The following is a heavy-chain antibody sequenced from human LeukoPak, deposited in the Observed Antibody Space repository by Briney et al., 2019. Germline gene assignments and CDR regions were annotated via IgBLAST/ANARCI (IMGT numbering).Heavy chain of an antibody. CDR1: GGSFSGYY. Sequence: SETLSLTCAVYGGSFSGYYWSWIRQPPGKGLEWIGEINHSGSTNYNPSLKSRVTISVDTSKNQFSLKLSSVTAADTAVYYCARGGGTFDYWGQGTLVTVSS. CDR2: INHSGST. J-gene: IGHJ4*02. V-gene: IGHV4-34*01. D-gene: IGHD1-1*01. CDR3: ARGGGTFDY.